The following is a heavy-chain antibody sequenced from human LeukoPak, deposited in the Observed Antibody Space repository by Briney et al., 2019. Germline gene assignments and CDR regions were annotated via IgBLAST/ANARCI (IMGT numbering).Heavy chain of an antibody. V-gene: IGHV4-59*08. CDR3: ARHSKYCSSTSCYYGRVTFDY. CDR2: IYYSGST. J-gene: IGHJ4*02. CDR1: GGSVSRYY. D-gene: IGHD2-2*01. Sequence: AETLSLTCTVAGGSVSRYYWSWIRQPPGKGLEWIGYIYYSGSTNYNPSLKSRVTISVDPSKNQFSLKLSSVTAADTAVYYCARHSKYCSSTSCYYGRVTFDYWGQGTLVTVSS.